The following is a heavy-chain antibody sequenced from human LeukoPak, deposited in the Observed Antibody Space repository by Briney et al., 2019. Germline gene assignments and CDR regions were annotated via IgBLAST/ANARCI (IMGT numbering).Heavy chain of an antibody. CDR1: GESFSGFY. D-gene: IGHD1-20*01. CDR2: IDHSGST. CDR3: ARHSIITGMEYGFDI. V-gene: IGHV4-34*01. J-gene: IGHJ3*02. Sequence: SETLSLTCAVYGESFSGFYWSWIRQPPGKGLGWIGEIDHSGSTNYNPSLKSRVTISVDTSKNQFSLKLNSVTAADTAVYYCARHSIITGMEYGFDIWGQGTMVTVSS.